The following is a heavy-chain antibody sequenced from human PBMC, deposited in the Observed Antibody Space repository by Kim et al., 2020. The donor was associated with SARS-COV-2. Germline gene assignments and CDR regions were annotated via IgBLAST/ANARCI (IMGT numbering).Heavy chain of an antibody. D-gene: IGHD2-2*01. CDR2: IKSKTDGGTT. J-gene: IGHJ3*02. CDR1: GFTFSNAW. Sequence: GGSLRLSCAASGFTFSNAWMSWVRQAPGKGLEWVGRIKSKTDGGTTDYAAPVKGRFTISRDDSKNTLYLQMNSLKTEDTAVYYCTTGGGWDIVVVPAAPSTPGIAAAGSNGDAFDIWGQGTMVTVSS. V-gene: IGHV3-15*01. CDR3: TTGGGWDIVVVPAAPSTPGIAAAGSNGDAFDI.